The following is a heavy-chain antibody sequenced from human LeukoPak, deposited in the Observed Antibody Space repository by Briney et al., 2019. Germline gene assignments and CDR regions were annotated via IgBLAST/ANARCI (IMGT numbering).Heavy chain of an antibody. J-gene: IGHJ3*02. CDR1: GFTFRDYY. CDR3: TRIGFGI. V-gene: IGHV3-15*01. CDR2: IKSKTDGGTT. Sequence: GSLRLSFSASGFTFRDYYMSWVRPAPGEGLEWVGRIKSKTDGGTTDYAAPVKGRFTISRDDSKNTLYLQMNSLKTEDTAVYYCTRIGFGIWGQGTMVTVSS. D-gene: IGHD3-10*01.